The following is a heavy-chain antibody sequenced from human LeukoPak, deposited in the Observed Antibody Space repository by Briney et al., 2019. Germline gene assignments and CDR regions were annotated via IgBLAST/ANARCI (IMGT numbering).Heavy chain of an antibody. CDR3: ARDPVYCSGGSCYNYFDC. CDR2: ISSSSSYI. V-gene: IGHV3-21*01. J-gene: IGHJ4*02. CDR1: GFTFSSYS. D-gene: IGHD2-15*01. Sequence: GGSLRLSCAASGFTFSSYSMNWVRQAPGKGLEWVSSISSSSSYIYYADSLKGRFTISRDNAKNSLHLQMNSLRAEDTAVYYCARDPVYCSGGSCYNYFDCWGQGTLVIVSS.